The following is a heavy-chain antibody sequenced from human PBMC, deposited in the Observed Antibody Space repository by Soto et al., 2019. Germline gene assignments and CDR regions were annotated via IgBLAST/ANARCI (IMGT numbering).Heavy chain of an antibody. CDR1: VGSISSGGYY. CDR2: IYYSGST. J-gene: IGHJ6*02. Sequence: PSETLSLTCTFSVGSISSGGYYCSWIRQHPWKGLEWIGYIYYSGSTYYNPSLKSRVTISVDTSKNQFSLKLSSVTAADTAAYYCAATYSSGWYEGWYFKGMEVWGHGITVT. V-gene: IGHV4-31*03. CDR3: AATYSSGWYEGWYFKGMEV. D-gene: IGHD6-19*01.